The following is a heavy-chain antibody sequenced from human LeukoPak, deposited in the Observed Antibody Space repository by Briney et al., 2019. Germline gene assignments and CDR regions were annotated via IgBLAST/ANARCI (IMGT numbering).Heavy chain of an antibody. CDR2: ISSSSSYI. CDR3: AKDMVPSYYDILTGYYGGGFDY. CDR1: GFTFSSYS. J-gene: IGHJ4*02. Sequence: GGSLRLSCAASGFTFSSYSMNWVRQAPGKGLEWVSSISSSSSYIYYADSVKGRFTISRDNAKNSLYLQMNSLRAEDTAVYYCAKDMVPSYYDILTGYYGGGFDYWGQGTLVTVSS. V-gene: IGHV3-21*01. D-gene: IGHD3-9*01.